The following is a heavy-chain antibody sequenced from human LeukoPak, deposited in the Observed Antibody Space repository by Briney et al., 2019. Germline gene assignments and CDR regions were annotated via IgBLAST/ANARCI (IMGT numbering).Heavy chain of an antibody. D-gene: IGHD3-22*01. CDR1: GFTLRSYA. CDR2: ISYDGSNK. V-gene: IGHV3-30-3*01. CDR3: ARERYYYDSSGYIHYYFDY. J-gene: IGHJ4*02. Sequence: GRSPRHSSAASGFTLRSYAMHWVRQAPRKGVEGGAGISYDGSNKYYADSVKGRFTISRDNSKNTLYLQMNSLRAEDTAVYYCARERYYYDSSGYIHYYFDYWGQGTLVTVSS.